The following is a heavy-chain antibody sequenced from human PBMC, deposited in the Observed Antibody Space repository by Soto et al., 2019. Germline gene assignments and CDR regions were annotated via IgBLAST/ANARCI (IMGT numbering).Heavy chain of an antibody. D-gene: IGHD5-12*01. CDR3: ASPVAKGY. CDR2: ISSSGSTI. J-gene: IGHJ4*02. V-gene: IGHV3-11*01. Sequence: WGSLRLSWAASGFTFSDYYMSWILQAPGKGLEWVSYISSSGSTIYYADSVKGRFTISRDNAKNSLYLQMNSLTAEDTAVYFCASPVAKGYWGQGTLVTVFS. CDR1: GFTFSDYY.